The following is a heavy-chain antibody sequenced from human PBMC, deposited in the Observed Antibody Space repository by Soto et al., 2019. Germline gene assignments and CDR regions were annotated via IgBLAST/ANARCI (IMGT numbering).Heavy chain of an antibody. V-gene: IGHV1-8*01. CDR1: GYSFTSYD. J-gene: IGHJ6*03. D-gene: IGHD3-9*01. CDR2: MNPNSGNT. Sequence: ASVKVSCKASGYSFTSYDINWVRQATGQGLEWMGWMNPNSGNTGYAQKFQGRVTMTRNTSISTAYMELSSLRSEDTAVYYCARAIRYFDWLLSFYYYMDVWGKGTTVTVSS. CDR3: ARAIRYFDWLLSFYYYMDV.